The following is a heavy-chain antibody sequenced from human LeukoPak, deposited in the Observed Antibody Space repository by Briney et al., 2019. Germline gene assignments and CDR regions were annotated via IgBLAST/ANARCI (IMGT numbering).Heavy chain of an antibody. CDR3: AKENWEYYFDY. CDR2: IYYNRST. CDR1: GGSISSGDYY. Sequence: SETLSLTCTVSGGSISSGDYYWSWIRQPPGKGLEWIGYIYYNRSTYYNPSLKSRVTISVDTSKNQFSLKLSSVTAADTAVYYCAKENWEYYFDYWGQGTLVTVSS. V-gene: IGHV4-30-4*08. D-gene: IGHD7-27*01. J-gene: IGHJ4*02.